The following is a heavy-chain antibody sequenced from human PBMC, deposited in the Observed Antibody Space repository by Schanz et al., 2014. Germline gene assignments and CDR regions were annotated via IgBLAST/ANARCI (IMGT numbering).Heavy chain of an antibody. Sequence: QMQLVESGGGLVKPGGSLRLSCAASGFSFSDYYMSWIRQAPGKGLEWLSYISDSGTYTNYADSVKGRFTISRDNFKGALYLQMSSLRAEDTAVYYCARDGYSVVVISPTESFDIWGQGTMVTVSS. J-gene: IGHJ3*02. CDR2: ISDSGTYT. CDR3: ARDGYSVVVISPTESFDI. V-gene: IGHV3-11*05. CDR1: GFSFSDYY. D-gene: IGHD2-21*01.